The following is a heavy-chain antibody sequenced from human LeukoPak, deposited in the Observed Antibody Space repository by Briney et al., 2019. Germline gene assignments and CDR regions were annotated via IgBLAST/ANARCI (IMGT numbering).Heavy chain of an antibody. Sequence: KTSETLSLTCTVSGGSISSGSYYWSWIRQPAGKGLEWIGRIYTSGSTNYNPSLKSRVTISVDTSKNQFSLKLSSVTAADTAVYYCARAPSIPRFDPWGQGTLVTVSS. V-gene: IGHV4-61*02. J-gene: IGHJ5*02. CDR1: GGSISSGSYY. D-gene: IGHD2-2*02. CDR3: ARAPSIPRFDP. CDR2: IYTSGST.